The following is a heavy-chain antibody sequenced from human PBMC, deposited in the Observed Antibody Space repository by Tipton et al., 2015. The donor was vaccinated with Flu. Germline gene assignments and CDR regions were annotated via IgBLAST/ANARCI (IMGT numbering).Heavy chain of an antibody. V-gene: IGHV4-34*01. CDR3: ARLPYSSSWYPNSNWFDP. Sequence: TLSLTCAVYGGSFSGYYWSWIRQPPGKGLEWIGEINHSGSTNCNPSLKSRVTISVDTSKNQFSLKLSSVTAADTAVYYCARLPYSSSWYPNSNWFDPWGQGTLVTVSS. CDR1: GGSFSGYY. D-gene: IGHD6-13*01. CDR2: INHSGST. J-gene: IGHJ5*02.